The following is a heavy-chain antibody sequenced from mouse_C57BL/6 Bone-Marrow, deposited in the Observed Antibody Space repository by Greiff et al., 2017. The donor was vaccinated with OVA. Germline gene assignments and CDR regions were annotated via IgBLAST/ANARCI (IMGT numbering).Heavy chain of an antibody. CDR2: IDPISGGT. Sequence: QVQLQQPGAELVKPGASVKLSCKASGYTFTSYWMHWVKQRPGRGLEWIGRIDPISGGTKYNEKFKSKATLTVDKPSSTAYMQLSSLTSEDSAVYDCARNYYSNPAWFAYWGQGTLVTVSA. D-gene: IGHD2-5*01. V-gene: IGHV1-72*01. J-gene: IGHJ3*01. CDR3: ARNYYSNPAWFAY. CDR1: GYTFTSYW.